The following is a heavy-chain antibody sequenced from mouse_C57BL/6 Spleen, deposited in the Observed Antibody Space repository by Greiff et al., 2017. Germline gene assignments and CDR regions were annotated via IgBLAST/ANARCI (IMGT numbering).Heavy chain of an antibody. D-gene: IGHD2-3*01. CDR2: ISGGGGNT. J-gene: IGHJ2*01. CDR3: ARQDGYYVDYFDY. CDR1: GFTFSSYT. V-gene: IGHV5-9*01. Sequence: EVKLVESGGGLVKPGGSLKLSCAASGFTFSSYTMSWVRQTPEKSLEWVATISGGGGNTYYPDSVKGRFTISRDNAKNTPYLQMSSLRSEDTALYYCARQDGYYVDYFDYWGQGTTLTVSS.